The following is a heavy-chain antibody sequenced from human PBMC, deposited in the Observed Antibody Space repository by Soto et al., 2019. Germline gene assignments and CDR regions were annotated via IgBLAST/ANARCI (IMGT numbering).Heavy chain of an antibody. CDR3: AREHEVGASLLWFYYYYGMDV. J-gene: IGHJ6*02. Sequence: PGGSLRLSCAASGFTFSSYGMHWVRQAPGKGLEWVAVIWYDGSNKYYADSVKGRFTISRDNSKNTLYLQMNSLRAEGTAVYYCAREHEVGASLLWFYYYYGMDVWGQGTTVTVSS. CDR1: GFTFSSYG. CDR2: IWYDGSNK. V-gene: IGHV3-33*01. D-gene: IGHD3-10*01.